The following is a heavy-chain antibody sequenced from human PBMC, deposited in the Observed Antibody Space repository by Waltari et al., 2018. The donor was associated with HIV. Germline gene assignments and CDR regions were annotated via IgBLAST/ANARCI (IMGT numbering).Heavy chain of an antibody. V-gene: IGHV4-38-2*02. Sequence: QVQLQESGPGLVKPSETLSLTCTISGYSISSGYYWGWIRQPPGKGLEWIGSIYHSGSTYYNPSLKSRVTISVDTSKNQFSLKLSSVTAADTAVYYCASEGVSRWTNRWFDPWGQGTLVTVSS. J-gene: IGHJ5*02. CDR2: IYHSGST. CDR3: ASEGVSRWTNRWFDP. D-gene: IGHD6-13*01. CDR1: GYSISSGYY.